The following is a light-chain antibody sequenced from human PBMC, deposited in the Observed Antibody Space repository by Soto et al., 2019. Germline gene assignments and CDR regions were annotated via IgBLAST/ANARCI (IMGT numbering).Light chain of an antibody. V-gene: IGLV2-8*01. CDR2: DVS. J-gene: IGLJ2*01. CDR1: SSDVGVYNY. CDR3: RSFAGNNNLV. Sequence: QSALTQPPSASGSPGQSVTISCTGTSSDVGVYNYVSWYQQHLGKAPKLMIYDVSKRPSGVPDRFSGSKSGNTASLTVSGLQDEDEADYYCRSFAGNNNLVFGGGTKLTVL.